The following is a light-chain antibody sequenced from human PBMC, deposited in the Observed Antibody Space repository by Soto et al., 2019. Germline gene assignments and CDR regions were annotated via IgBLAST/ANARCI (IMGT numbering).Light chain of an antibody. CDR2: EVN. J-gene: IGLJ1*01. CDR3: SSYAGSSNV. CDR1: SSDVRVYSK. Sequence: QSVLTQPPSATASPGQSVAISCTGTSSDVRVYSKVSWYQHHPGKAPKLMIYEVNKRPSAVPDRISGSKSGNTASLTVSGLQAEDEADYDCSSYAGSSNVFGTGTKVTVL. V-gene: IGLV2-8*01.